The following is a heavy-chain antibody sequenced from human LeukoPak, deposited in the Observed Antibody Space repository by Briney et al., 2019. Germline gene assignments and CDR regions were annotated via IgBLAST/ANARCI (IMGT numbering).Heavy chain of an antibody. CDR3: ARDFRSDFPNWFDP. CDR1: GFTFSSYG. V-gene: IGHV3-23*01. Sequence: GGSLRLSCAASGFTFSSYGMTWVRQAPGKGLQWVSAITGSGAKTFYADPVKGRFTVSRDNAKNTLYLQMNSLSAEDAAIYYCARDFRSDFPNWFDPWGRGALVTVSS. J-gene: IGHJ5*02. CDR2: ITGSGAKT. D-gene: IGHD3-3*01.